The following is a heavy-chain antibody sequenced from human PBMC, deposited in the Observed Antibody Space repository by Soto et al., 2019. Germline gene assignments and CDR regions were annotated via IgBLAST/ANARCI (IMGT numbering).Heavy chain of an antibody. CDR1: GDSVSSNSAA. CDR3: ARDRPLSIAARTYYYYGMDV. J-gene: IGHJ6*02. V-gene: IGHV6-1*01. D-gene: IGHD6-6*01. Sequence: SQTLSLTCAISGDSVSSNSAAWNRIRQSPSRGLEWLGRTYYRSKWYNDYAVSVKSRITINPDTSKNQFSLQLNSVTPEDTAVYYCARDRPLSIAARTYYYYGMDVWGQGTTVTVS. CDR2: TYYRSKWYN.